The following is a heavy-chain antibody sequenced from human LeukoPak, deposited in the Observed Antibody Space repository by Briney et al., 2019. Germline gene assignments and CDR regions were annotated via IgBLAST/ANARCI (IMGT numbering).Heavy chain of an antibody. D-gene: IGHD2-2*01. CDR1: GFTFSSYG. CDR2: IRYDGSNK. J-gene: IGHJ5*02. Sequence: GGPLRLSCAASGFTFSSYGMHWVRQARGKGLEWVAFIRYDGSNKYYADSVKGRFTISRDNSKNTPYLQMNSLRAEDTAVYYCAKRRDIVVVPAAIWFDPWGQGTLVTVSS. V-gene: IGHV3-30*02. CDR3: AKRRDIVVVPAAIWFDP.